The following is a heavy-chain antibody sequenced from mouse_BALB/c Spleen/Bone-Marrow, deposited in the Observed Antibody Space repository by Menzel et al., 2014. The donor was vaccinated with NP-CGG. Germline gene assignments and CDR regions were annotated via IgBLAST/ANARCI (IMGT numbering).Heavy chain of an antibody. CDR2: IDPANGNT. D-gene: IGHD2-1*01. CDR3: ARNGNYGAWFAY. J-gene: IGHJ3*01. Sequence: EVQLQQSGAELVKPGASVKLSCTASGFNIKDTYMHWVEQRPEQGLEWIGRIDPANGNTKYDPKFQGKATITADTSSNTAYLRLSSLTSEDTAVYYCARNGNYGAWFAYWSQGTLDTVSA. CDR1: GFNIKDTY. V-gene: IGHV14-3*02.